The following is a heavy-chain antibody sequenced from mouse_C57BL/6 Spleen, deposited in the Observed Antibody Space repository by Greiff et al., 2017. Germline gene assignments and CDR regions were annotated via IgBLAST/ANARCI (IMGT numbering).Heavy chain of an antibody. V-gene: IGHV14-2*01. CDR1: GFNIKDYY. CDR2: IDPEDGET. D-gene: IGHD1-1*01. CDR3: ARGGSSRAWFAY. J-gene: IGHJ3*01. Sequence: EVQLQQSGAELVKPGASVKLSCTASGFNIKDYYMHWVKQRTEQGLEWIGRIDPEDGETKYAPKFQGKATITADTSSNTAYLQLGSLTSEDTAVYYCARGGSSRAWFAYWGQGTLVTVSA.